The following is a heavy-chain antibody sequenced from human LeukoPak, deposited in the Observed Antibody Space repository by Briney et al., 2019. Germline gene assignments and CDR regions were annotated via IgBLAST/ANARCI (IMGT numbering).Heavy chain of an antibody. CDR2: ISGSGGST. V-gene: IGHV3-23*01. CDR1: GFTFSSYA. D-gene: IGHD3-22*01. CDR3: AKGAAYYYDSSAYFQH. J-gene: IGHJ1*01. Sequence: GGSLRLSCAASGFTFSSYAMSWVRQAPGKGLEWVSAISGSGGSTYYADSVKGRFTISRDNSKNTLYLQMNSLRAEDTAVYYCAKGAAYYYDSSAYFQHWGQGTLVTVSS.